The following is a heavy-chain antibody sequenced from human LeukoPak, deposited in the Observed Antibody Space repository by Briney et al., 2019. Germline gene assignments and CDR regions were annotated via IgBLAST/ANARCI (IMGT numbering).Heavy chain of an antibody. Sequence: PGGSLRLSCAASGFTFSNNAMSWVRQAPGKGLEWVSAISTSGVDTYYADSVKGRFTISRDNSKNTLYLQMNSLRAEDTAVYYCATDRGIAVTTRWFDPWGQGTLVTVSS. CDR1: GFTFSNNA. D-gene: IGHD4-17*01. J-gene: IGHJ5*02. V-gene: IGHV3-23*01. CDR2: ISTSGVDT. CDR3: ATDRGIAVTTRWFDP.